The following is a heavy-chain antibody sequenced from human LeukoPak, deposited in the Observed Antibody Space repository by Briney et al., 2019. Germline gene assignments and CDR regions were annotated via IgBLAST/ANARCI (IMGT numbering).Heavy chain of an antibody. CDR1: GFTFSSYS. V-gene: IGHV3-7*01. Sequence: GGSLRLSCAASGFTFSSYSMSWVRQAPGKGLEWVANIKQDGSEKYYVDSVKGRFTISRDNAKNSLYLQMNSLRAEDTAVYYCARDRASSGWLYYYYYYGMDVWGQGTTVTVSS. J-gene: IGHJ6*02. CDR2: IKQDGSEK. D-gene: IGHD6-19*01. CDR3: ARDRASSGWLYYYYYYGMDV.